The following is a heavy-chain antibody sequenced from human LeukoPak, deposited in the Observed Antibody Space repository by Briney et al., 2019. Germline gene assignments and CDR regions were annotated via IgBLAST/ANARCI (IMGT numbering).Heavy chain of an antibody. D-gene: IGHD3-22*01. Sequence: SETLSLTCSVSGDSISSSSYYWGWIRQPPGKGLEWIGSIYYSGSTYYNPSLKSRVTISGDTSKNQFSLKLSSVTAADTAVYYCAREPVYDSSGYRADAFDIWGQGTMVTVSS. CDR2: IYYSGST. CDR3: AREPVYDSSGYRADAFDI. CDR1: GDSISSSSYY. J-gene: IGHJ3*02. V-gene: IGHV4-39*07.